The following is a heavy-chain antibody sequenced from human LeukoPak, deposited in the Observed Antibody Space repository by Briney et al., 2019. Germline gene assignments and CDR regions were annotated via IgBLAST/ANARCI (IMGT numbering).Heavy chain of an antibody. Sequence: GGSPRLSCAASGFTFSSYAMSWVRQAPGKGLEWVSAISGSGGSTYYADSEKGRFTISRDNSKNTLYLQMNSLRAEDTAVYYCAKAEDSSGSYYYYYYYYMDVWGKGTTVTVSS. CDR1: GFTFSSYA. CDR3: AKAEDSSGSYYYYYYYYMDV. CDR2: ISGSGGST. D-gene: IGHD3-10*01. V-gene: IGHV3-23*01. J-gene: IGHJ6*03.